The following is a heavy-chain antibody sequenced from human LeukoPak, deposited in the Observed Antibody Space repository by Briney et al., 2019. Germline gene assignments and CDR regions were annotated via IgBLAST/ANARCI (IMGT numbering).Heavy chain of an antibody. V-gene: IGHV4-61*02. J-gene: IGHJ4*02. CDR3: ARGQFDPYYYDSSGYQPLDY. CDR2: IYTSGST. CDR1: GGSISSGSYY. Sequence: PSETLSLTCTVSGGSISSGSYYWSWIRQPAGKGLEWIGRIYTSGSTNYNPSLKSRVTISVDTSKNQFSLKLSSVTAADTAVYYCARGQFDPYYYDSSGYQPLDYWGQGTLVTVSS. D-gene: IGHD3-22*01.